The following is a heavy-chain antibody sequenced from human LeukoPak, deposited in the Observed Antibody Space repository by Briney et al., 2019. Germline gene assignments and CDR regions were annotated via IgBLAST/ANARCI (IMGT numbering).Heavy chain of an antibody. J-gene: IGHJ4*02. CDR2: IIPIFGTA. Sequence: GSSVKVSCKASGGTFSSYAISWVRQAPGQGLEWMGGIIPIFGTANYAQKFQGRVTITTDESTSTAYMELSSLRSEDTAVYYRARDGGIAAAGLYWGQGTLVTVSS. V-gene: IGHV1-69*05. CDR1: GGTFSSYA. CDR3: ARDGGIAAAGLY. D-gene: IGHD6-13*01.